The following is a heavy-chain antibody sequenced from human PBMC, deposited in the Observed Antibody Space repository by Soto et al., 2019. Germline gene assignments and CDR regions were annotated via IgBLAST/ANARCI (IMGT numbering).Heavy chain of an antibody. CDR3: ATESSAAASEDYYYGMDV. D-gene: IGHD6-13*01. Sequence: SETLSLTCTVSGGSISSGDYYWSWIRQPPGKGLEWIGYIYYSGSTYYNPSLKSRVTISVDTSKNQFSLKLSSVTAADTAVYYCATESSAAASEDYYYGMDVWGQGTTVTVSS. CDR1: GGSISSGDYY. CDR2: IYYSGST. V-gene: IGHV4-30-4*01. J-gene: IGHJ6*02.